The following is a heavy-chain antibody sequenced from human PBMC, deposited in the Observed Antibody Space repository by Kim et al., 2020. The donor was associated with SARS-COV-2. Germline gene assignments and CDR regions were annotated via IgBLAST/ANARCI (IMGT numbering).Heavy chain of an antibody. CDR3: ARVRSYLPEN. V-gene: IGHV4-30-2*04. D-gene: IGHD3-10*01. Sequence: STYYTPCLTSRVTISVDTSKNQFSLKLSSVTAADTAVYYCARVRSYLPENWGQGTLVTVSS. CDR2: ST. J-gene: IGHJ4*02.